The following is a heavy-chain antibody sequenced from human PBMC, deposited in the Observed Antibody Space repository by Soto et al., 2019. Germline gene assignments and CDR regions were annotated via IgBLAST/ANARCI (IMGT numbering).Heavy chain of an antibody. D-gene: IGHD2-15*01. Sequence: EVQLLESGGGLVQPGGSLRLSCTASGFTFSSNAMSWVRQAPGKGLEWVSSISGSAGVTYYADSVKGRFTISRDNSKSALYLQMNSLRAEDTAVYYCAKDWVSGSSPYWGQGTLVTVSS. V-gene: IGHV3-23*01. CDR3: AKDWVSGSSPY. CDR2: ISGSAGVT. CDR1: GFTFSSNA. J-gene: IGHJ4*02.